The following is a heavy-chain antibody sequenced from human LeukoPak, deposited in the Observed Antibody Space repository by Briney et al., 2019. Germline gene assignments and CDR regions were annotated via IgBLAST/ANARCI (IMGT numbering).Heavy chain of an antibody. V-gene: IGHV4-38-2*01. CDR1: GYSISSGYY. CDR2: IYHRGST. J-gene: IGHJ3*02. Sequence: SETLSLTCAVSGYSISSGYYWGWIRQPPGKGLEWIGSIYHRGSTYYNPSLKSRVTISVDTPKNQFSLKLSSVTAADTAMYYCARQRSDAFDIWGQGTMVTVSS. D-gene: IGHD6-25*01. CDR3: ARQRSDAFDI.